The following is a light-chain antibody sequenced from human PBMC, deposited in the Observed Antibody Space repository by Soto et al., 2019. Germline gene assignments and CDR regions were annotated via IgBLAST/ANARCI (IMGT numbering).Light chain of an antibody. CDR1: QSISNW. V-gene: IGKV1-5*01. CDR2: DAS. CDR3: QQVDSYPRT. Sequence: DIQMTQSPSTLSVSVGDRATITCRASQSISNWLAWYQQKPGKAPNLLIYDASSLQSGVPSRFSGSGSGTEFTLTISSLQPEDVATYYCQQVDSYPRTFGQGTKVDIK. J-gene: IGKJ1*01.